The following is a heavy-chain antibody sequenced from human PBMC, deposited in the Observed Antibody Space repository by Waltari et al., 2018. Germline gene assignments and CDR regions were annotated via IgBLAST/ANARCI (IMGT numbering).Heavy chain of an antibody. V-gene: IGHV1-24*01. CDR1: GYTLTDLS. CDR3: ATRIAYYYDSSGYYFNY. D-gene: IGHD3-22*01. Sequence: QVQLVQSGAEVKKPGASVKVSCKVSGYTLTDLSMNWVRQAPGQGLEWMGGFDPEDGETIYAQNFQGRVTMSEDTSTDTAYMELSSLRSEDTAVYYCATRIAYYYDSSGYYFNYWGQGSLVTVSS. J-gene: IGHJ4*02. CDR2: FDPEDGET.